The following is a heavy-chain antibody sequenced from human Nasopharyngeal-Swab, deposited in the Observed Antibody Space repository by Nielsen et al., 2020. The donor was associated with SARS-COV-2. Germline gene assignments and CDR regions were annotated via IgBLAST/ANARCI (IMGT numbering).Heavy chain of an antibody. V-gene: IGHV1-18*01. Sequence: APVEVSCKASGGTFSSYAISWVRQAPGQGLEWMGWISAYNGNTNYAQKLQGRVTMTTDTSTSTAYMELRSLRSDDTAVYYCARDIQSGYCSGGSCIGDYYYYMDVWGKGTTVTVSS. CDR1: GGTFSSYA. CDR2: ISAYNGNT. J-gene: IGHJ6*03. CDR3: ARDIQSGYCSGGSCIGDYYYYMDV. D-gene: IGHD2-15*01.